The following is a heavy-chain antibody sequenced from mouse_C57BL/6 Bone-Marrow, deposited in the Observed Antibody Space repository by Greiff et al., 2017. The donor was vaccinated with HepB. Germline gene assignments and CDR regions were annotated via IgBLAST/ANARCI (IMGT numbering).Heavy chain of an antibody. CDR1: GYTFTSYW. CDR2: IDPSDSYT. CDR3: ARNYYASPDY. Sequence: QVQLQQPGAELVRPGTSVKLSCKASGYTFTSYWMHWVKQRPGQGLEWIGVIDPSDSYTNYNQKFKGKATLTVDTASSTAYMQLSSLTSEDSAVYYSARNYYASPDYWGQGTTLTVSS. J-gene: IGHJ2*01. D-gene: IGHD1-1*01. V-gene: IGHV1-59*01.